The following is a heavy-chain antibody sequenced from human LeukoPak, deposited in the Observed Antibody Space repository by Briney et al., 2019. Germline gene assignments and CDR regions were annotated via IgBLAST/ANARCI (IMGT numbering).Heavy chain of an antibody. CDR3: AKPATRIAVAGVFDY. CDR2: ISGSGGST. D-gene: IGHD6-19*01. V-gene: IGHV3-23*01. CDR1: GFTFSNYA. Sequence: GGSLRLSCATSGFTFSNYAMSWVRQAPGKGLEWVSAISGSGGSTYYADSVKGRFTISRDNSKNTLYLQMNSLRAEDTAVYYCAKPATRIAVAGVFDYWGQGTLVTVSS. J-gene: IGHJ4*02.